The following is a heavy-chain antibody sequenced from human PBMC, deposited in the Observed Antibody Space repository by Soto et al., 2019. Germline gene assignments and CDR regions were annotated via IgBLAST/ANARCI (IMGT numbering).Heavy chain of an antibody. CDR3: ASPGAFYDFWSGYPPQGAFDI. Sequence: PGESLKISCKGSGYSFTSYWISWVRQMPGKGLEWMGRIDPGDSYTNYSPSFQGHVTISADKSISTAYLQWSSLKASDTAMYYCASPGAFYDFWSGYPPQGAFDIWGQGTMVTVSS. D-gene: IGHD3-3*01. CDR2: IDPGDSYT. J-gene: IGHJ3*02. V-gene: IGHV5-10-1*01. CDR1: GYSFTSYW.